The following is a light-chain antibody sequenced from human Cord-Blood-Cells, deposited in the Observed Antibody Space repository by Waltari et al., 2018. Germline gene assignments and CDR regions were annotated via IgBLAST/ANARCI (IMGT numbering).Light chain of an antibody. CDR2: LGS. CDR3: MQALQTPR. J-gene: IGKJ1*01. CDR1: QSLLHSNGYNY. V-gene: IGKV2-28*01. Sequence: DIVMTQSPLSLTVTPGEPASTSCRSSQSLLHSNGYNYLYWYLQKPGQSPQLLIYLGSNRASGVPDRFSGSGSGTDFTLKISRVEAEDVGVYYCMQALQTPRFGQGTKVEIK.